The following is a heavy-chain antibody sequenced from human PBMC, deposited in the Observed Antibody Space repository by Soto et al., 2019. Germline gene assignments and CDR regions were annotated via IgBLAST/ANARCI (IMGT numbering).Heavy chain of an antibody. D-gene: IGHD6-19*01. CDR2: IYSGGKT. CDR3: AIVQTYSGLPEY. J-gene: IGHJ4*02. V-gene: IGHV3-66*01. Sequence: EVQLVESGGGLVQPGGSLRLSCAAFGFTVSSKYMNWVRQAPGKGLEWVSVIYSGGKTYYSDSVKGRFTISRDNSKNTVYLQMNSLRAEDTALYYCAIVQTYSGLPEYWGQGTLVTVSS. CDR1: GFTVSSKY.